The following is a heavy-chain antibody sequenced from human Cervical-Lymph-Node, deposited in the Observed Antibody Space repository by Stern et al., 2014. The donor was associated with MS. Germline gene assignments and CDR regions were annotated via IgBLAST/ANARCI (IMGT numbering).Heavy chain of an antibody. CDR3: AAKRDYYDSSGTDAFDI. D-gene: IGHD3-22*01. CDR1: GFTFSSSA. CDR2: IGVGSGNT. V-gene: IGHV1-58*01. J-gene: IGHJ3*02. Sequence: QLVQSGPEVKKPGTSVKVSCKASGFTFSSSAVQWVRQARGQRLEWIGWIGVGSGNTNYAQKCQERVTITRDMSTSTAYMELSSLRSEDTAVYYCAAKRDYYDSSGTDAFDIWGQGTMVTVSS.